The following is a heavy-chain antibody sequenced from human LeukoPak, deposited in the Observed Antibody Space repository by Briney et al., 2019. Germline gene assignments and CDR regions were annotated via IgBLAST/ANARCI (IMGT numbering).Heavy chain of an antibody. V-gene: IGHV4-34*01. D-gene: IGHD5-24*01. CDR1: GDFFSGYF. CDR3: ARLPNGWLQLGAFDI. Sequence: SETLFLTCAVYGDFFSGYFWSWIRQPPGKGLEWIGEINHSGSTNYTPSLKSRVTISVDTSKNQFTLRLTSVTAADTAVYYCARLPNGWLQLGAFDIWGQGTMVTVS. J-gene: IGHJ3*02. CDR2: INHSGST.